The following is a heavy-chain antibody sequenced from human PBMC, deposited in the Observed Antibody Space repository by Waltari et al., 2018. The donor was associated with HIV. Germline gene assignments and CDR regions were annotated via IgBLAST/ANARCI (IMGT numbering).Heavy chain of an antibody. V-gene: IGHV1-69*01. CDR1: GGDFSDYG. J-gene: IGHJ4*02. CDR2: IIPYFGFA. D-gene: IGHD3-16*01. Sequence: QVRLVQSGPDVKRTGSSVRVSCKSSGGDFSDYGISWLRQAPGQGLQWMGEIIPYFGFANTAETLRARVSIEADESKNTVYLELRSLTVQDSATYFCARGTFYDDEVGAHRYRPFDAWGQGTPVSVSS. CDR3: ARGTFYDDEVGAHRYRPFDA.